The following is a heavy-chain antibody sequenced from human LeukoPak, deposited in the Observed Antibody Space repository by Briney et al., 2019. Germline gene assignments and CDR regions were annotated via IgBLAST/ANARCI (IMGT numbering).Heavy chain of an antibody. V-gene: IGHV4-34*01. Sequence: SGTLSLTCAVYGGSFSGYYWSWIRQPPGKGLEWIGEINHSGSTNYNPSLKSRVTISVDTSKNQFSLKLSSVTAADTAVYYCARASRRPAPFDYWGQGTLVTVSS. CDR2: INHSGST. CDR3: ARASRRPAPFDY. CDR1: GGSFSGYY. J-gene: IGHJ4*02.